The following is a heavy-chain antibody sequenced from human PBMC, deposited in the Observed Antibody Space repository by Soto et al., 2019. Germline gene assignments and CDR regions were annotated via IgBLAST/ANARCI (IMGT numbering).Heavy chain of an antibody. Sequence: PGGSLRLSCAASGFTFSSFAMKWVRQAPGKGLEWVSVIGSGGDGIHYADSVKGRFTISRDNSKNTVNLQMNSLRADDTAVYYCATYGKHRMDSWGQGTLVTVSS. J-gene: IGHJ4*02. CDR2: IGSGGDGI. V-gene: IGHV3-23*01. CDR3: ATYGKHRMDS. D-gene: IGHD4-17*01. CDR1: GFTFSSFA.